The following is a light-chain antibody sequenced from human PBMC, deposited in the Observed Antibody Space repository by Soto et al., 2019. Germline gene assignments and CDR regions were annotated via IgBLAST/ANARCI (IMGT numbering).Light chain of an antibody. CDR3: QQYGDSPPT. J-gene: IGKJ1*01. CDR2: GSS. CDR1: RSVSAAF. Sequence: EIVLTQSPGTLSLSPGERATLSCRASRSVSAAFLAWYHHIPGQAPKLLIYGSSTRATGVPDGFSGSGSGTDFSLTISRLEPEDFAGYFCQQYGDSPPTFVQGTKVEIK. V-gene: IGKV3-20*01.